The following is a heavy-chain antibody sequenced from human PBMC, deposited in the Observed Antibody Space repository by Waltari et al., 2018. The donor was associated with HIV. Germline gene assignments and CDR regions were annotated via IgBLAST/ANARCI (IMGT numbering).Heavy chain of an antibody. CDR1: GYTFTSYG. CDR3: ARDSKGDFWSGPISKDY. D-gene: IGHD3-3*01. J-gene: IGHJ4*02. CDR2: ISAYNGKT. V-gene: IGHV1-18*01. Sequence: QVQLVQSGAEVKKPGASVKVSCKASGYTFTSYGISWVRQAPGQGLEWMGWISAYNGKTNYARKLQGRVTMTTDTSTSTAYRELRSLRSDDTAVYYCARDSKGDFWSGPISKDYWGQGTLVTVSS.